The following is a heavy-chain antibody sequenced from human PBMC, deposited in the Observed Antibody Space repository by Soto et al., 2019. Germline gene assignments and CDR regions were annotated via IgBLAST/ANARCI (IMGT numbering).Heavy chain of an antibody. CDR1: GYTFSMHG. Sequence: QVQLVQSGAEVKKPGASVTVSCKASGYTFSMHGISWVRQAPGQGLEWMAWRGNTNYAQKFQRRLTLTTNPSTRPADLEVRSLTSDDTAVYYCARGADDFTSGNYYEYWGQGTPVTVSS. CDR2: RGNT. J-gene: IGHJ4*02. CDR3: ARGADDFTSGNYYEY. D-gene: IGHD3-3*01. V-gene: IGHV1-18*04.